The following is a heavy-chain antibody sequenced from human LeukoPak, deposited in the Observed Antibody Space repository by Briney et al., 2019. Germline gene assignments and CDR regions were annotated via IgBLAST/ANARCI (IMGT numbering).Heavy chain of an antibody. D-gene: IGHD6-19*01. CDR1: GGSISSSSYY. J-gene: IGHJ4*02. V-gene: IGHV4-39*07. Sequence: SETLSLTCTVSGGSISSSSYYWGWIRQPPGKGLEWIGSIYYSGSTYYNPSLKSRVTISVDTSKNQFSLKVSSVTAADTAIYYCARFSSGWFYFDYWGQGTLVTVSS. CDR2: IYYSGST. CDR3: ARFSSGWFYFDY.